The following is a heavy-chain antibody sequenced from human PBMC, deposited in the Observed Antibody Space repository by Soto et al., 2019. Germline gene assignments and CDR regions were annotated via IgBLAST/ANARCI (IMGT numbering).Heavy chain of an antibody. Sequence: QVQLQESGPGLVKPSGTLSLTCAVSGGSFTSNNWWTWVRQPPGQGLEWIGEIYRTGSTNYNPSLKSRVTISVDKSENQFSLKVSSLTAADTAVYYCASRDPGTIVDYWGQGTLVTVSS. CDR3: ASRDPGTIVDY. V-gene: IGHV4-4*02. CDR2: IYRTGST. J-gene: IGHJ4*02. CDR1: GGSFTSNNW. D-gene: IGHD1-7*01.